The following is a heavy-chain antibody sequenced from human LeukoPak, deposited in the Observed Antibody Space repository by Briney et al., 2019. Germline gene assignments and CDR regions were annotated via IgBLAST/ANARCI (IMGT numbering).Heavy chain of an antibody. V-gene: IGHV4-59*01. D-gene: IGHD1-26*01. CDR3: ARDRGWVDY. J-gene: IGHJ4*02. CDR2: IYYSGST. Sequence: SETLSLTCTVSGGSISSYYWSWVRQPPGKGREWIGYIYYSGSTNYNPSLKSRVTISVDTSKNQFSLKLSSVTAADTAVYYCARDRGWVDYWGQGTLVTVYS. CDR1: GGSISSYY.